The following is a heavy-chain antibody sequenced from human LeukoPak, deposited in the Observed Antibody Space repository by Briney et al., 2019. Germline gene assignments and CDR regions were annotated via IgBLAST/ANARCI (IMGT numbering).Heavy chain of an antibody. D-gene: IGHD5-18*01. CDR3: AKIKLYSYGPDY. Sequence: AGSLRLSCAASGFTFSSYAMSWVRQAPGKGLEGVSAISGSGGSTYYADSVKGRFTISRDNSKNTLYLQMNSLRAEDTAVYYCAKIKLYSYGPDYWGQGTLVTVSS. CDR2: ISGSGGST. CDR1: GFTFSSYA. V-gene: IGHV3-23*01. J-gene: IGHJ4*02.